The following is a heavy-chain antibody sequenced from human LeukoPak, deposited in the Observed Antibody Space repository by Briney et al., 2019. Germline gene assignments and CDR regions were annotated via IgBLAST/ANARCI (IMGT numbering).Heavy chain of an antibody. J-gene: IGHJ4*02. CDR2: ISYDGSNK. CDR3: AKQRQSSSPDY. CDR1: GFTFSSYA. Sequence: PGGSLRLSCAASGFTFSSYAMHWVRQAPGKGLEWVAVISYDGSNKYYADSVKGRFTISRDNSKNTLYLQMNSLRAEDTAVYYCAKQRQSSSPDYWGQGTLVTVSS. D-gene: IGHD6-13*01. V-gene: IGHV3-30-3*02.